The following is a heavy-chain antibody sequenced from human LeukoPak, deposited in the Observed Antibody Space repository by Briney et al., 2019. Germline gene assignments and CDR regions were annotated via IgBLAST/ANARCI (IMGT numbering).Heavy chain of an antibody. CDR3: ARVSSGWYYVDV. J-gene: IGHJ6*03. V-gene: IGHV3-53*01. D-gene: IGHD6-19*01. CDR1: GFTVSSNY. CDR2: IYSGGST. Sequence: GGSLRLSCAASGFTVSSNYMSWVRQAPGKGLEWVSVIYSGGSTYYADSVKGRFTISRDNSKNTLYLQMNSLRAEDTAVYYCARVSSGWYYVDVWGKGTTVTISS.